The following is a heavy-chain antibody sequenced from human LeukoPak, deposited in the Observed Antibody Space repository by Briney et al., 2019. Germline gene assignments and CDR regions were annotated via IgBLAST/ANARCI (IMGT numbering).Heavy chain of an antibody. CDR1: GGSISSYY. Sequence: PSETLSLTCTVSGGSISSYYWSWIRQPPGKGLEWTGYIYTSGSTNYNPSLKSRVTISVDTSKNQFSLKLSSVTAADTAVYYCARRRSGSYYFDYWGQGTLVTVSS. J-gene: IGHJ4*02. CDR3: ARRRSGSYYFDY. CDR2: IYTSGST. V-gene: IGHV4-4*09. D-gene: IGHD1-26*01.